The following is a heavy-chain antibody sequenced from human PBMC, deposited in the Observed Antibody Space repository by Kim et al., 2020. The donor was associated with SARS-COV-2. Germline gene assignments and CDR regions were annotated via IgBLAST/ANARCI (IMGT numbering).Heavy chain of an antibody. CDR3: ARDVYGDYVFMNAFDI. CDR2: ISAYNGNT. CDR1: GYTFTSYG. V-gene: IGHV1-18*01. D-gene: IGHD4-17*01. J-gene: IGHJ3*02. Sequence: ASVKVSCKASGYTFTSYGISWVRQAPGQGLEWMGWISAYNGNTNYAQKLQGRVTMTTDTSTSTAYMELRSLRSDDTAVYYCARDVYGDYVFMNAFDIWGQGTMVTVSS.